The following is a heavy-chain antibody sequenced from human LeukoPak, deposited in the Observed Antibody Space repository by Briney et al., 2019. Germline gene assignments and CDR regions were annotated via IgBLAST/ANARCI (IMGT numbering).Heavy chain of an antibody. J-gene: IGHJ6*02. Sequence: GGSLRLSCAASGFTFDDYAMHWVRQAPGKGLEWVSGISWNSGSIGYADSVKGRFTISRDNAKNSLYLQMNSLRAEDTALYYCAKDLAQLPRGYYGMDVWGQGTTVTVSS. CDR2: ISWNSGSI. CDR1: GFTFDDYA. V-gene: IGHV3-9*01. D-gene: IGHD2-2*01. CDR3: AKDLAQLPRGYYGMDV.